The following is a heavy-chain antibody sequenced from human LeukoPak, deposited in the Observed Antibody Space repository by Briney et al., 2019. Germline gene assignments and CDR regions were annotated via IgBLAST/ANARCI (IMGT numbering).Heavy chain of an antibody. CDR3: TSSQSSVAGIVDY. CDR1: GFTFSDYF. CDR2: ISGSGSSK. D-gene: IGHD6-19*01. J-gene: IGHJ4*02. V-gene: IGHV3-11*04. Sequence: GGSLRLSXAASGFTFSDYFMTWICQAPGKGLEWVSYISGSGSSKYYADSVKGRFTIPRDNAKNSLYLQMNSLRVEDTAMYYCTSSQSSVAGIVDYWGQGTLVTVSS.